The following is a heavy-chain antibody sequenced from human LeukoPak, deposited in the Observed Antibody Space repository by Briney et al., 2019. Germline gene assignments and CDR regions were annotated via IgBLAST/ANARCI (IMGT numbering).Heavy chain of an antibody. Sequence: GGSLRLSCAASGFTFSDHAMSWVRQAPGKGLEWVSAIRGTGTTTFYAASVKGRFTISRDNSKNTADLQMNSLRAEDAAVYYCAKVSWLGTLPSYHFDSWGQGTQVTVSS. J-gene: IGHJ4*02. D-gene: IGHD6-19*01. V-gene: IGHV3-23*01. CDR3: AKVSWLGTLPSYHFDS. CDR1: GFTFSDHA. CDR2: IRGTGTTT.